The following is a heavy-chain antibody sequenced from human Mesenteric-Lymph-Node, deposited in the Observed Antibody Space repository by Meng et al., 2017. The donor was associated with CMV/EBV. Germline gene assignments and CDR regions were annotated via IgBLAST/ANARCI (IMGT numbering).Heavy chain of an antibody. CDR3: ARGLRGGNTYGHDYQDGMDV. D-gene: IGHD5-18*01. CDR2: ISVYNGNT. V-gene: IGHV1-18*01. J-gene: IGHJ6*02. Sequence: ASVKVSCKASGGTFSSYAISWVRQAPGQGLEWLGWISVYNGNTNYAQKVHDRVTMTAETSTSTAHMELRSLTSDDTAVYYCARGLRGGNTYGHDYQDGMDVWGQGTTVTSP. CDR1: GGTFSSYA.